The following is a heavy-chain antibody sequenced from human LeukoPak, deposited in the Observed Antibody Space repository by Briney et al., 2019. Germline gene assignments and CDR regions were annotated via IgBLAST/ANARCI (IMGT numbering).Heavy chain of an antibody. CDR3: ARGCSGGNCYTAIDY. CDR2: INHGGST. CDR1: GASFSGYY. Sequence: PSQSLSLTRAVDGASFSGYYWGSIRQPPGKWLEWIGEINHGGSTNYKPSRKGRLTISVDTSKNQFFLKLSSVTAADTAVYYCARGCSGGNCYTAIDYWGQGTLVAVSS. D-gene: IGHD2-15*01. V-gene: IGHV4-34*01. J-gene: IGHJ4*02.